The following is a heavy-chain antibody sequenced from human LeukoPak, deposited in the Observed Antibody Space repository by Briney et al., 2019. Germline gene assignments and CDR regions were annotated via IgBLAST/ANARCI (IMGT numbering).Heavy chain of an antibody. V-gene: IGHV3-23*01. J-gene: IGHJ4*02. CDR2: ISGRGVST. Sequence: PGGSLRLSCAASGFTFSTYAMSWVRQAPGKGLEWVSAISGRGVSTSYADSVRGRFTISRDNSKNTLYLQMNSLRAEDTAVYYCAKAGSGNWNDVSDYWGQGTLVTVSS. D-gene: IGHD1-20*01. CDR3: AKAGSGNWNDVSDY. CDR1: GFTFSTYA.